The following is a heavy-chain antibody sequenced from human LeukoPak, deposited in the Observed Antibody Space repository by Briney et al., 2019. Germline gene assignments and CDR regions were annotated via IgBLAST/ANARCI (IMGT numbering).Heavy chain of an antibody. CDR3: ARGGSWYSLYYYYYMDV. V-gene: IGHV1-8*01. CDR1: GYTFTTYD. D-gene: IGHD6-13*01. CDR2: MNPNSGNT. Sequence: GASVKVSCKASGYTFTTYDINWVRQATGQGLEWMGWMNPNSGNTGYAQKLQGRVTMTTDTSTSTAYMELSRLRSDDTAVYYCARGGSWYSLYYYYYMDVWGKGTTVTISS. J-gene: IGHJ6*03.